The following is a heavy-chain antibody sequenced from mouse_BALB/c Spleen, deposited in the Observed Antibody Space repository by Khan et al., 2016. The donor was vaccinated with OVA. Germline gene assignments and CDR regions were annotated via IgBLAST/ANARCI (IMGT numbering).Heavy chain of an antibody. D-gene: IGHD1-1*01. CDR2: ISYSGVT. J-gene: IGHJ2*01. V-gene: IGHV3-2*02. CDR3: ARGNYYGYYFDY. CDR1: GSSITSGYA. Sequence: QLEESGPGLVKPSQSLSLTCTVTGSSITSGYAWNWIRQFPGNNLEWMGYISYSGVTSYTPSLKSRISITRDTSKNQFFLQLNSVTTEDTATYDCARGNYYGYYFDYWGQGTTLTVAS.